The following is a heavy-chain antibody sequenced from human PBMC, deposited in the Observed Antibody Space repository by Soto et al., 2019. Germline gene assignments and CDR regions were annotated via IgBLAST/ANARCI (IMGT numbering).Heavy chain of an antibody. CDR2: INPNSGDT. V-gene: IGHV1-2*02. D-gene: IGHD7-27*01. CDR3: ARLDDMGIC. J-gene: IGHJ4*02. Sequence: QVQLVQSGAEVKKPGASVKVSCKASADTYTGYYMHWVRQAPGQGLEWMGWINPNSGDTQYAQKFQGRVTMTRDTSLNTAYMELRRLRSGDTAIYFCARLDDMGICWAQGSLVTVSA. CDR1: ADTYTGYY.